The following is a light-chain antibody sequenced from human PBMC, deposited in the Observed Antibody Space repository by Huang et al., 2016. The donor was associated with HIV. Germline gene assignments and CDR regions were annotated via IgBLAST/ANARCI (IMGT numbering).Light chain of an antibody. CDR3: QGSLSIPHT. CDR1: ENIRRY. CDR2: SAS. Sequence: DIQMTQSPSSLSASVGDRVTITCRASENIRRYLNWYQQKPGKPPKLLIHSASTLQCGVPSRFSGSGSGTDFTLNITSLQPEDFATYYCQGSLSIPHTFGQGTNLEIK. V-gene: IGKV1-39*01. J-gene: IGKJ2*01.